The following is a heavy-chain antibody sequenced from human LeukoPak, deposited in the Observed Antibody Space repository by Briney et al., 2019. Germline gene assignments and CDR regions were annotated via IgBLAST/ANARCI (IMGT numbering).Heavy chain of an antibody. J-gene: IGHJ5*02. V-gene: IGHV3-23*01. CDR2: ISGSGGST. D-gene: IGHD3-3*01. CDR1: GFTFSSYA. CDR3: AKAPNYDFWSAYTGGFDP. Sequence: GGSLRLSCAASGFTFSSYAMSWVRQAPGKGLGWVSAISGSGGSTYYADSVKGRFTISRDNPKNTLYLQMNSLRAEDTAVYYCAKAPNYDFWSAYTGGFDPWGQGTLVTVSS.